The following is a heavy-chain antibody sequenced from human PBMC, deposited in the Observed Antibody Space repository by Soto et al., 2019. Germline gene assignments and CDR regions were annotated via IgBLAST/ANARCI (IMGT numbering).Heavy chain of an antibody. D-gene: IGHD5-18*01. CDR2: INPSGGST. CDR1: GYTFTSYY. CDR3: ARVTSDTAYAFDI. J-gene: IGHJ3*02. V-gene: IGHV1-46*01. Sequence: ASEKVPCKASGYTFTSYYMHWVRQAPGQGLERMGIINPSGGSTSYAQKFQGRVTMTRDTSTSTVYMELSSLRSEDTAVYYCARVTSDTAYAFDIWGQGTMVTVSS.